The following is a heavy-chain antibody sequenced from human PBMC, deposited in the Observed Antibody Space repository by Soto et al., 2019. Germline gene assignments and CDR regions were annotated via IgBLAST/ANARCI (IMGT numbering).Heavy chain of an antibody. D-gene: IGHD3-3*01. CDR1: GGSISSGNW. J-gene: IGHJ3*02. V-gene: IGHV4-4*02. CDR3: PTVTYYDVCATGPPDAFDI. CDR2: IHHSGST. Sequence: PSETLSLTCAVSGGSISSGNWWSWVRQPPGTGLEWIGEIHHSGSTNYNPSLKSRVTISVAKSKNHFSLRLSPVTAANTAVYYSPTVTYYDVCATGPPDAFDIWGQGTMVTVSS.